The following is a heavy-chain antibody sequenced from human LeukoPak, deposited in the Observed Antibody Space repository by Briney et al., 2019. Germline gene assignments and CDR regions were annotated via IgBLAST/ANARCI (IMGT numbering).Heavy chain of an antibody. Sequence: SQTLSLTCTVSGGSISSGGYYWSWIRQPPGKGLEWIGYIYHSGSTYYNPSLKSRVTISVDRSKNQLSLKLSSVTAADTAVYYCASQTRGTGTTAYFDYWGQGTLVTVSS. D-gene: IGHD1-7*01. V-gene: IGHV4-30-2*01. CDR3: ASQTRGTGTTAYFDY. CDR2: IYHSGST. J-gene: IGHJ4*02. CDR1: GGSISSGGYY.